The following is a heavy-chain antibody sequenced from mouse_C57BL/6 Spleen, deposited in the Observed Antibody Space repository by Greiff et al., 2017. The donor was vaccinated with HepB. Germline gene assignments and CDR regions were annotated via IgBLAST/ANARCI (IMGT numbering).Heavy chain of an antibody. V-gene: IGHV1-82*01. CDR2: IYPGDGDT. J-gene: IGHJ3*01. D-gene: IGHD2-3*01. CDR3: AREYDGYKFAY. CDR1: GYAFSSSW. Sequence: VQLQQSGPELVKPGASVKISCKASGYAFSSSWMNWVKQRPGKGLEWIGRIYPGDGDTKYNGKFKGKATLTADKSSSTAYMQLSSLTSEDSAVYFCAREYDGYKFAYWGQGTLVTVSA.